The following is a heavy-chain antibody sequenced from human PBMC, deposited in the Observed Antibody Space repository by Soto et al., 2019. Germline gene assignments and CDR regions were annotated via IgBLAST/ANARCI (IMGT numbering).Heavy chain of an antibody. V-gene: IGHV5-10-1*01. CDR1: GYSFTSYW. CDR2: IDPSDSYT. D-gene: IGHD6-13*01. CDR3: ARRRSSTLYYYYYGMDV. Sequence: GESLKISCKGSGYSFTSYWISWVRQMPGKGLEWMGRIDPSDSYTNYSPSFQGHVTISADKSISTAYLQWSSLKASDTAMYYCARRRSSTLYYYYYGMDVWGQGTTVTVSS. J-gene: IGHJ6*02.